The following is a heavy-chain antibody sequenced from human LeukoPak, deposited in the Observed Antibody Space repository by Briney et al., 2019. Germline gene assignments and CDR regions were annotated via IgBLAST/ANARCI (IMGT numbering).Heavy chain of an antibody. CDR1: GGTFSSYA. J-gene: IGHJ4*02. Sequence: SVKVSCKASGGTFSSYAISWVRQAPGQGLEWMGGIIPIFGTANYAQKFQGRVTITADESTSTAYMELSSLRSEDTAVYYCAGDLGIVVVTAMDYWGQGTLVTVSS. CDR2: IIPIFGTA. V-gene: IGHV1-69*01. D-gene: IGHD2-21*02. CDR3: AGDLGIVVVTAMDY.